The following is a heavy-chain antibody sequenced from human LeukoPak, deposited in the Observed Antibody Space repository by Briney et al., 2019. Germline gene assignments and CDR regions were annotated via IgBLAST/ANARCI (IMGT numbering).Heavy chain of an antibody. J-gene: IGHJ4*02. D-gene: IGHD3-22*01. CDR1: GFTFSSYA. V-gene: IGHV3-23*01. Sequence: GGSLRLSCAASGFTFSSYAMSWVRQAPGKGLEWVSSISGSGSSTYYAGSVKGRFTISRDNSKNTLYVQMNSLRGEDTAVYYCARDPGPDSSGYSGYWGQGTLVTVPS. CDR2: ISGSGSST. CDR3: ARDPGPDSSGYSGY.